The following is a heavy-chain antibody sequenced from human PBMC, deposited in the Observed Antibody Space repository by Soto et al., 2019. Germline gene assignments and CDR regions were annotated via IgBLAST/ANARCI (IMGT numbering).Heavy chain of an antibody. CDR1: GSGFIRSG. V-gene: IGHV1-58*02. CDR3: AADRPDNGVGWWV. CDR2: IVGASGQT. D-gene: IGHD2-15*01. Sequence: GASVKVSGKASGSGFIRSGIQWVRQARGQRLEWIGWIVGASGQTNYAQNFGGRVAITRDASTATAYIKLTGLTSEDTAVYFCAADRPDNGVGWWVWGRETTVTVSS. J-gene: IGHJ6*02.